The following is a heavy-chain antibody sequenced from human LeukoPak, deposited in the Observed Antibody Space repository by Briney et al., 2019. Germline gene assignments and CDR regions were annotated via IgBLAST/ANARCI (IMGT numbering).Heavy chain of an antibody. J-gene: IGHJ4*02. Sequence: ASVKVCCKASGYTFTSYGISWVGQAPGQGLEWMGWISAYNGNTNYAQKLQGRVTMTTDTSTSTAYMELRSLRSDDTAVYYCARAYGRSSTSWKFDYRGQGTLVTVSS. V-gene: IGHV1-18*04. CDR2: ISAYNGNT. CDR1: GYTFTSYG. D-gene: IGHD2-2*01. CDR3: ARAYGRSSTSWKFDY.